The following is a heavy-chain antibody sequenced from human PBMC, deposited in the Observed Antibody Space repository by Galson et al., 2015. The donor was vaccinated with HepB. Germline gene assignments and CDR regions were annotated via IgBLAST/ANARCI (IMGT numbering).Heavy chain of an antibody. Sequence: SLRLSCAASGFSFSSYWMHWVRQAPGKGLVWISGIKTDGTITVYADSVKGRLTISRDNAKNTLYLQMNSLSDDDTAMYYCARDGAEATPNDNWGQGTLVTVSS. J-gene: IGHJ4*02. CDR2: IKTDGTIT. D-gene: IGHD2-15*01. CDR1: GFSFSSYW. V-gene: IGHV3-74*01. CDR3: ARDGAEATPNDN.